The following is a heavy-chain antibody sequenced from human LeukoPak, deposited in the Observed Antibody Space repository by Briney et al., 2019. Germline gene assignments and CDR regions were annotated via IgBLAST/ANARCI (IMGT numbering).Heavy chain of an antibody. CDR1: GFTFSSYG. CDR3: AKARYYYGSGRSYYSDY. CDR2: ISYDGSNK. Sequence: GRSLRLSCAASGFTFSSYGMHWVRQAPGKGLEWVAVISYDGSNKYYADSVKGRFTISRDNSKNTLYLQMNSLRAEDTAVYYCAKARYYYGSGRSYYSDYWGQGTLVTVSS. J-gene: IGHJ4*02. D-gene: IGHD3-10*01. V-gene: IGHV3-30*18.